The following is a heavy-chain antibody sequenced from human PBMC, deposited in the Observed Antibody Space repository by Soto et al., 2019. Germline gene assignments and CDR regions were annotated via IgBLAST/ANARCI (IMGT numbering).Heavy chain of an antibody. CDR1: GGSISSSSYY. CDR3: ARRAVRGVNYNWFDP. J-gene: IGHJ5*02. CDR2: IYYSGST. V-gene: IGHV4-39*01. Sequence: SETLSLTCTVSGGSISSSSYYWGWIRQPPGKGLEWIGSIYYSGSTYYNPSLKSRVTISVDTSKNQFSLKLSSVTAADTAVYYCARRAVRGVNYNWFDPWGQGTLVTVSS. D-gene: IGHD3-10*01.